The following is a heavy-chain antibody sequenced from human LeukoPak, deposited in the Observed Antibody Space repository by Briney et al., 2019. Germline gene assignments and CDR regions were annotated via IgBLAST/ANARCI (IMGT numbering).Heavy chain of an antibody. J-gene: IGHJ6*03. CDR2: IYHSGST. CDR1: GYSISSGYY. D-gene: IGHD3-16*02. CDR3: ARVVWGSYRYYNYMDV. V-gene: IGHV4-38-2*01. Sequence: SETLSLTCAVSGYSISSGYYWGWIRQPPGKGLEWIGSIYHSGSTYYNPSLKSRVTISVDTSKNQFSLKLSSVTAADTAVYYCARVVWGSYRYYNYMDVWGTGTTVTVSS.